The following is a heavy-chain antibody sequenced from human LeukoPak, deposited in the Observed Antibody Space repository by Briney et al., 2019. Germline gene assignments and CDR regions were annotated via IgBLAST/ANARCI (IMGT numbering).Heavy chain of an antibody. J-gene: IGHJ4*02. D-gene: IGHD1-26*01. CDR1: GFTFSSYA. CDR3: ARDRVGVRARWELSPFDY. Sequence: GGSLRLSCAASGFTFSSYAMHWVRQAPGKGLEWVAVISYDGSNKYYADSVKGRFTISRDNSKNTLYLQMNSLRAEDTAVYYCARDRVGVRARWELSPFDYWGQGTLVTVSS. CDR2: ISYDGSNK. V-gene: IGHV3-30*01.